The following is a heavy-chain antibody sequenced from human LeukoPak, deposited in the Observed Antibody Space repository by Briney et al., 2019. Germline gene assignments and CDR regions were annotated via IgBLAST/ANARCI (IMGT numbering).Heavy chain of an antibody. CDR1: GGTFGSYA. V-gene: IGHV1-69*04. J-gene: IGHJ4*02. Sequence: SVKVSCKASGGTFGSYAISWVRQAPGQGLEWMGRIIPILGIANYAQKFQGRVTITADKSTSTAYMELSSLRSEDTAVYYCAREGTYYYDSSGYYHFDYWGQGTLVTVSS. CDR2: IIPILGIA. D-gene: IGHD3-22*01. CDR3: AREGTYYYDSSGYYHFDY.